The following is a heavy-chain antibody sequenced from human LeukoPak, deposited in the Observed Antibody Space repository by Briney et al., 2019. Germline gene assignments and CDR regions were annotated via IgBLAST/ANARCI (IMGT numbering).Heavy chain of an antibody. Sequence: GGSLRLSCAASGFTINNYALSWVRQAPGKGLEWVSAISGSGGSTYYADSVKGRFTISRDSSKNTLFLQMNSLRAEDTAVYYCAKEWIQLRTFDDWGQGTLVTV. V-gene: IGHV3-23*01. J-gene: IGHJ4*02. CDR2: ISGSGGST. CDR3: AKEWIQLRTFDD. D-gene: IGHD5-18*01. CDR1: GFTINNYA.